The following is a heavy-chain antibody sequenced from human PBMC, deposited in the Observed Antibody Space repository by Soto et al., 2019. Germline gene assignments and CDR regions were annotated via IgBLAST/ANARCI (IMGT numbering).Heavy chain of an antibody. J-gene: IGHJ6*02. CDR2: IYYSGST. V-gene: IGHV4-59*01. Sequence: QVQLRESGPGLVKPSETLSLTCTVSGGSISSYYWSWIRQPPGKGLEWIGYIYYSGSTNYNPSLKSRVTISVDTSKNQFSLKLSSVTAADTAVYYCARGSFGALGVWGQGTTVTVSS. CDR1: GGSISSYY. D-gene: IGHD3-10*01. CDR3: ARGSFGALGV.